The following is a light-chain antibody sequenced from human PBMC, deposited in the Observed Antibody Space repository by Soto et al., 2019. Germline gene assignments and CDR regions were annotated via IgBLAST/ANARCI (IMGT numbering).Light chain of an antibody. J-gene: IGLJ3*02. V-gene: IGLV2-14*01. CDR3: SSYTTSNTVV. CDR1: GGDVGAYNY. Sequence: QSALTQPASVSGSPGQSITISCAGTGGDVGAYNYVSWYQQHPGKAPKLMIYEVFRRPSGISNRFSASKSGNTASLTISTRQAEDEADYYCSSYTTSNTVVFGGGTKLTVL. CDR2: EVF.